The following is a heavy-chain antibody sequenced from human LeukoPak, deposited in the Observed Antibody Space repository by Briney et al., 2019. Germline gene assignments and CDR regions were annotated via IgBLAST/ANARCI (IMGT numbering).Heavy chain of an antibody. Sequence: PGGSLRLSCAASGFIFSSYSMNWVRQAPGKGLEWVSVITGSGGNTYYADSVKGRFTISKDNSKNTVYLQMSSLRVDDTAVYYCAKAASSSWPSYYYGMDVWGQGTTVTVSS. CDR3: AKAASSSWPSYYYGMDV. V-gene: IGHV3-23*01. J-gene: IGHJ6*02. CDR2: ITGSGGNT. D-gene: IGHD6-13*01. CDR1: GFIFSSYS.